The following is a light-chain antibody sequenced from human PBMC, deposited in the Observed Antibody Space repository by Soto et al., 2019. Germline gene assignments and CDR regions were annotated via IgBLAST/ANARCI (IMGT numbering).Light chain of an antibody. CDR3: QQYGSSGT. J-gene: IGKJ1*01. Sequence: VLTQPPATLSASSGEGVTLTCRARQRVRTNLAWYQQKPGQAPRLLIYGASNRATGIPDRFSGSGSGTDFTLTISRLEPEDFAVYYCQQYGSSGTFGQGTKV. CDR2: GAS. V-gene: IGKV3-20*01. CDR1: QRVRTN.